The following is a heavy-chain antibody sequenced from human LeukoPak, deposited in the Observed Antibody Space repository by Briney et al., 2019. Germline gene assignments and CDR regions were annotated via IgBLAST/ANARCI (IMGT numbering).Heavy chain of an antibody. J-gene: IGHJ6*03. Sequence: SETLSLTCTVSGGSISSSSYYWGWIRQPPGKGLEWIGSFYYSGSTYYNPSLESRVTISIDTSKNQFSLRLSSVTAADTAVYYCARDRARRGYIYGSYFYIDVWGKGTTVTVSS. V-gene: IGHV4-39*07. CDR3: ARDRARRGYIYGSYFYIDV. D-gene: IGHD5-18*01. CDR2: FYYSGST. CDR1: GGSISSSSYY.